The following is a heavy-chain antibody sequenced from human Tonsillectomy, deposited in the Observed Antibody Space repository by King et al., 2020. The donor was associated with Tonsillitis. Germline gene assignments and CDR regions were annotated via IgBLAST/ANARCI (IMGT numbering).Heavy chain of an antibody. CDR2: VSFDGSNK. D-gene: IGHD4-17*01. J-gene: IGHJ6*02. V-gene: IGHV3-30*04. CDR3: ARRDGALDYYYYGMDV. CDR1: GFTFSSYA. Sequence: VQLVESGGGVVQPEKSLRLSCAASGFTFSSYAMHWVRQAPGKGLEWVADVSFDGSNKCYADSVKGRFTISRDNSKITLYLQMNSLRADDSAGYYCARRDGALDYYYYGMDVWGQGTTVTVSS.